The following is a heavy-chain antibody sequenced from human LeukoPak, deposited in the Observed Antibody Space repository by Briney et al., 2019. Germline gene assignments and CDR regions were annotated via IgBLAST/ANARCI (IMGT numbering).Heavy chain of an antibody. CDR1: GFTFDDYA. CDR2: ISGDGGST. D-gene: IGHD2-21*02. V-gene: IGHV3-43*02. CDR3: AKDMTLAYCGGDCSAPFDY. J-gene: IGHJ4*02. Sequence: GGSLRLSCAASGFTFDDYAMHWVRQAPGKGLEWVSLISGDGGSTYYAHSVKGRFTISRDNSKNSLYLQMNSLRTEDTALYYCAKDMTLAYCGGDCSAPFDYWGQGTLVTVSS.